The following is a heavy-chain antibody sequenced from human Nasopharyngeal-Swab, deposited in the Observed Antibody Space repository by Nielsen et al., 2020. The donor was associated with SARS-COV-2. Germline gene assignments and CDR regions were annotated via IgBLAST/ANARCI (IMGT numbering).Heavy chain of an antibody. V-gene: IGHV4-34*01. CDR1: GGTLNGFH. J-gene: IGHJ4*02. CDR3: ARVFKESSFSSSSGPFDY. CDR2: INDRGSG. Sequence: SETLSLTCVVFGGTLNGFHWKWIRQPPGKGLEWIGEINDRGSGNYNPSLRSRVTISAGTSNIQFSLKLNSVTAADTAVYYCARVFKESSFSSSSGPFDYWGQGTLVTVSS. D-gene: IGHD6-6*01.